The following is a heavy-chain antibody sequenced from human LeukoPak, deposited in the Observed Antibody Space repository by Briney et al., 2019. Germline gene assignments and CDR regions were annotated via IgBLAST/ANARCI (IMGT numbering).Heavy chain of an antibody. D-gene: IGHD3-10*02. CDR2: IYYSGTT. CDR3: ARDRTTFGPLDAFDI. V-gene: IGHV4-59*01. J-gene: IGHJ3*02. Sequence: PSETLSLTCTVSGGSLSSYYWNWIRQPPGRGVEWMGYIYYSGTTDYNPSLKSRVTISVDTSKTQFSLKLSSVTAADTAVYYCARDRTTFGPLDAFDIWGQGTMVTVSS. CDR1: GGSLSSYY.